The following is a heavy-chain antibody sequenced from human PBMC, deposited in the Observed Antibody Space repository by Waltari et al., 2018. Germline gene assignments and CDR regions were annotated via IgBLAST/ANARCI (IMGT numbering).Heavy chain of an antibody. CDR2: IVVGSGNT. J-gene: IGHJ1*01. D-gene: IGHD3-10*01. CDR1: GFTFTSSA. CDR3: ARGWVRGVIGYFQH. V-gene: IGHV1-58*02. Sequence: QMQLVQSGPEVKKPGTSVKVSCKASGFTFTSSAMQWGGQARGQRLEWIGWIVVGSGNTNYAQKFQERVTITRDMSTSTAYMELSSLRSEDMAVYYCARGWVRGVIGYFQHWGQGTLVTVSS.